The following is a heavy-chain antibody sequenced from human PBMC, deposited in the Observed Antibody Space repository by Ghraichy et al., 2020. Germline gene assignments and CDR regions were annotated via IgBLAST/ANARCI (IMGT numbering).Heavy chain of an antibody. J-gene: IGHJ4*02. Sequence: SETLSLTCTVSGGSISSSSYYWGWIRQPPGKGLEWIGSIYYSGSTYYNPSLKSRVTISVDTSKNQFSLKLSSVTAADTAVYYCARQYSSGLYYFDYWGQGTLVTVSS. CDR2: IYYSGST. CDR1: GGSISSSSYY. D-gene: IGHD6-19*01. V-gene: IGHV4-39*01. CDR3: ARQYSSGLYYFDY.